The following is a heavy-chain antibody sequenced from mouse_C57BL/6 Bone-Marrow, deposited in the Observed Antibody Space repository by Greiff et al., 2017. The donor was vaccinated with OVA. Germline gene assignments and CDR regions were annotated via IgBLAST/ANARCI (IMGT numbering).Heavy chain of an antibody. CDR2: INPNNGGT. V-gene: IGHV1-26*01. CDR3: ARSTPVYFDY. CDR1: GYTFTDYY. Sequence: VQLQQSGPELVKPGASVKISCKASGYTFTDYYMNWVKQSHGKSLEWIGDINPNNGGTSYNQKFKGKATLTVDKSSSTAYMELRSLTSEDSAVYYCARSTPVYFDYWGQGTTLTVSS. J-gene: IGHJ2*01.